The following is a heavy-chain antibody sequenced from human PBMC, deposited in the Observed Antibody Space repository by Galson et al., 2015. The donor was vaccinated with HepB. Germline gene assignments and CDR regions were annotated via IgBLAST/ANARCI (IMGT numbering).Heavy chain of an antibody. CDR3: ATRRREWELSSLDY. CDR2: FDPEDGET. CDR1: GYTLTELS. Sequence: SVKVSCKVSGYTLTELSMHWVRQAPGKGLEWMGGFDPEDGETIYAQKFQGRVTMTEDTSTDTAYMELSSLRSEDTAVYYCATRRREWELSSLDYWGQGTLVTVSS. J-gene: IGHJ4*02. V-gene: IGHV1-24*01. D-gene: IGHD1-26*01.